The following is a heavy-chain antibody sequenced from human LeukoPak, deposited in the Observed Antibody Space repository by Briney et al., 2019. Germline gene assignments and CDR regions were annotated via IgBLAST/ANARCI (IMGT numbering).Heavy chain of an antibody. CDR3: AREGYYDSRAIDAFDI. CDR2: IYYSGST. CDR1: GGSISSYD. J-gene: IGHJ3*02. V-gene: IGHV4-59*01. Sequence: PWETLSLTCTVSGGSISSYDWSWIRQPPGKGLEWIGCIYYSGSTNYNPSLKSRVTISVDTSKNQFSLKLSSVTAADTAVYYCAREGYYDSRAIDAFDIWGQGTMVTVSS. D-gene: IGHD3-22*01.